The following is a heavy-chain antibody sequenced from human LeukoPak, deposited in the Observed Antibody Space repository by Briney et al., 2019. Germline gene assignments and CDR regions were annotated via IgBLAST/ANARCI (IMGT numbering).Heavy chain of an antibody. V-gene: IGHV4-34*01. J-gene: IGHJ3*02. CDR3: ARGNCSSTSCYNGPFDI. CDR2: INHSGST. CDR1: GGSFSGYY. Sequence: SETLSLTCAVYGGSFSGYYWSWIRQPPGKGLEWIGEINHSGSTNYNPSLKSRVTISVDTSKSQFSLKLSSVTAADTAVYYCARGNCSSTSCYNGPFDIWGQGTMVTVSS. D-gene: IGHD2-2*02.